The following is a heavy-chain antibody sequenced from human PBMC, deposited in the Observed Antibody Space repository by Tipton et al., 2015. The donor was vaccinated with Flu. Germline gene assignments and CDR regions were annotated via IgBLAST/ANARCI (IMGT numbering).Heavy chain of an antibody. CDR3: AKKGDYGDLEYFQY. J-gene: IGHJ1*01. D-gene: IGHD4-17*01. CDR2: IWYEGSKK. V-gene: IGHV3-33*06. CDR1: GFPSSSYG. Sequence: SGFPSSSYGMHWVRQAPGKGLEWVAVIWYEGSKKYYADSVKGRFTISRDNSKNTLFLQMNSLRVEDTAVYYCAKKGDYGDLEYFQYWGQGTLVTVSS.